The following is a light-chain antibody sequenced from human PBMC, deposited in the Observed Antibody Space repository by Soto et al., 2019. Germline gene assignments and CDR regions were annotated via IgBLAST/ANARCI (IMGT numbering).Light chain of an antibody. Sequence: QPVLTQPPSASGTPGQRVTISCSGSSSNIGSNIQNWYQQLPGTAPKLLIDSNNQRPSGVPDRFSGSKSGTSASLAISGLQSEDEADYYCASWDDSLNGVVFGGGTKVTVL. CDR1: SSNIGSNI. J-gene: IGLJ2*01. CDR3: ASWDDSLNGVV. V-gene: IGLV1-44*01. CDR2: SNN.